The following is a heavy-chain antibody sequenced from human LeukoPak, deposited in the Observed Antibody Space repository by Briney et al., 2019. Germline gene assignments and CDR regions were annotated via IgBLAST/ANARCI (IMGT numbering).Heavy chain of an antibody. J-gene: IGHJ4*02. CDR1: GFTFGDYA. Sequence: GRSLRLSCTASGFTFGDYAMSWVRQAPGKGLEWVGFIRSKAYGGTTEYAASVKGRFTISRDDSKSIAYLQMNSLKTEDTAVYYCAKLLYYYDSSQPYWGQGTLVTVSS. V-gene: IGHV3-49*04. CDR3: AKLLYYYDSSQPY. CDR2: IRSKAYGGTT. D-gene: IGHD3-22*01.